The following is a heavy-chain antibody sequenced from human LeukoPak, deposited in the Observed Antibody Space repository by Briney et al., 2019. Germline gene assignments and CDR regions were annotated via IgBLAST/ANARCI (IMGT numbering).Heavy chain of an antibody. CDR3: AADLTEWELETRWFDP. Sequence: WASVKVSCKASGFTFTSSSVQWVRQARGQRIEWIGWIVVGSGNTNYAQKFQERVTITRDMSTSTAYMELSSLRSEDTAVYYCAADLTEWELETRWFDPWGQGTLVTVSS. J-gene: IGHJ5*02. D-gene: IGHD1-26*01. CDR1: GFTFTSSS. V-gene: IGHV1-58*01. CDR2: IVVGSGNT.